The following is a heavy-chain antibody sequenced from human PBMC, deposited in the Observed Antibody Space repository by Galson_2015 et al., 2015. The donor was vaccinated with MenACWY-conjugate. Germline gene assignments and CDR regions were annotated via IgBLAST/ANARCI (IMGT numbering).Heavy chain of an antibody. CDR1: GFTFSNYG. CDR2: ISRNGKDE. J-gene: IGHJ6*02. D-gene: IGHD3-22*01. V-gene: IGHV3-30*03. Sequence: SLRLSCAGSGFTFSNYGMLWVRQAPGKGLEWVALISRNGKDEFYVDSVKGHFTLSRDNSKNTVYLHMNSLRAEDTALYYCAREDDDWADGAYYYMFYGVDVWGQGTTVTVS. CDR3: AREDDDWADGAYYYMFYGVDV.